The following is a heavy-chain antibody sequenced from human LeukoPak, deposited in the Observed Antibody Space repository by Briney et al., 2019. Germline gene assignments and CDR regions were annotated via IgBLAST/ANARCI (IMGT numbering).Heavy chain of an antibody. CDR2: ISGSGGST. CDR1: GFTFSSYA. V-gene: IGHV3-23*01. D-gene: IGHD2-2*01. Sequence: QAGGSLRLSCAASGFTFSSYAMSWVRQAPGKGLEWVSAISGSGGSTYYADSVKGRFTISRDNSKNTLYLQMNSLRAEDTAVYYCARVSRNIKDIVVVPAATDYYYYYMDVWGKGTTVTVSS. CDR3: ARVSRNIKDIVVVPAATDYYYYYMDV. J-gene: IGHJ6*03.